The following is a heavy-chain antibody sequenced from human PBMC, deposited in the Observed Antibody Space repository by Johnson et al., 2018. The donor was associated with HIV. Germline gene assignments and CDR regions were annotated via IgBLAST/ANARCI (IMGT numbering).Heavy chain of an antibody. CDR3: ARDVRMDKAFDI. V-gene: IGHV3-53*02. CDR1: GFAVSSNY. CDR2: IYSGGST. D-gene: IGHD2-15*01. Sequence: VQLVETGGGLIQPGGSLRLSCAASGFAVSSNYMSWVRQAPGKGLECVSVIYSGGSTYYADSVKGRFTISRDNSKNTLYLQMNSLRAEDTALYYCARDVRMDKAFDIWGQGKMVTVSS. J-gene: IGHJ3*02.